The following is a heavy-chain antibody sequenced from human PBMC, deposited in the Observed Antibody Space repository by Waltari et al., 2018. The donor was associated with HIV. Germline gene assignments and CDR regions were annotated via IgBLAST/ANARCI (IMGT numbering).Heavy chain of an antibody. CDR2: IYYSGST. D-gene: IGHD3-22*01. J-gene: IGHJ4*02. CDR1: GGSISSGGYY. CDR3: AREAARDYYDSSGPNYFDY. Sequence: QVQLQESGPGLVKPSQTLSLTCTVSGGSISSGGYYWSWIRQHPGKGLEWIGYIYYSGSTYYNPSLKSRVTISVDTSKNQFSLKLSSVTAADTAVYYCAREAARDYYDSSGPNYFDYWGQGTLVTVSS. V-gene: IGHV4-31*03.